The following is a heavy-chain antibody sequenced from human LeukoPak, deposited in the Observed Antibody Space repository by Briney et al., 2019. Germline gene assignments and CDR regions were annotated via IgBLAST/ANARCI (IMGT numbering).Heavy chain of an antibody. D-gene: IGHD3-22*01. V-gene: IGHV3-11*06. CDR2: ISSSSSYI. CDR3: ARVVGYYDSSGYSDY. Sequence: PGGSLRLSCAASGFTFSDYYMSWIRQAPGKGLEWVSSISSSSSYIYYADSVKGRFTISRDNAKNSLYLQMNSLRAEDTAVYYCARVVGYYDSSGYSDYWGQGTLVTVSS. CDR1: GFTFSDYY. J-gene: IGHJ4*02.